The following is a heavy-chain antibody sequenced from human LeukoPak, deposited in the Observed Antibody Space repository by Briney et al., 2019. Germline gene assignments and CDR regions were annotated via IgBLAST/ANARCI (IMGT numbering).Heavy chain of an antibody. J-gene: IGHJ4*02. CDR1: GGSFSGYY. CDR2: INHSGST. Sequence: SETLSLTCAVYGGSFSGYYWSWIRQPPGKGLEWIGEINHSGSTNYNPSLKSRVTISVDTSKNQFSLKLSSVTAADTAVYYCARRDIVVVPAAFPPDYWGQGTLVTVSS. D-gene: IGHD2-2*01. V-gene: IGHV4-34*01. CDR3: ARRDIVVVPAAFPPDY.